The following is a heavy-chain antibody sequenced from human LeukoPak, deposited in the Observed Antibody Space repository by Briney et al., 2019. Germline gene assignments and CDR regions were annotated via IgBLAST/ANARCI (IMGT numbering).Heavy chain of an antibody. V-gene: IGHV1-18*01. CDR3: ARDSERASSGSYMAWIQED. D-gene: IGHD6-19*01. J-gene: IGHJ4*02. CDR1: GYTFTSYG. Sequence: ASVKVSCKASGYTFTSYGISWVRQAPGQGLEWMGWISAYNGNTNYAQKLQGRVTMTTDTSTSTAYMELRSLRSDDTAVYYCARDSERASSGSYMAWIQEDWGQGTLVTVSS. CDR2: ISAYNGNT.